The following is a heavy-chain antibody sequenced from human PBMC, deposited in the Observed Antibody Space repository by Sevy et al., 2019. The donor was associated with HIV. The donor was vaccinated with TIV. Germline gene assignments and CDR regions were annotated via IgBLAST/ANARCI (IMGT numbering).Heavy chain of an antibody. CDR2: FDPEDDET. Sequence: ASVKVSCKVSGYTLTDLAMHWVRQAPGKGLEWMGGFDPEDDETIYAQRFQGRVTMTEDTSTDTAYMELTSLRSEDTAVHYCATDLWFYYGDFRGFWGQGTLVTVSS. CDR1: GYTLTDLA. J-gene: IGHJ4*02. V-gene: IGHV1-24*01. CDR3: ATDLWFYYGDFRGF. D-gene: IGHD4-17*01.